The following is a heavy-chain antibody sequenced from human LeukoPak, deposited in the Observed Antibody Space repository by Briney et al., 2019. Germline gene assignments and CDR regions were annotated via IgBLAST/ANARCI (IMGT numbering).Heavy chain of an antibody. Sequence: SETLSLTCTVSGGSISSGGYYWSWIRQHPGKGLEWIGYIYYSGSNYYNPSLKSRVTISVDTSKNQFSLKLSSVTAADTAVSYCASKSATVTTNLENWGQGTLVTVSS. CDR2: IYYSGSN. V-gene: IGHV4-31*03. J-gene: IGHJ4*02. D-gene: IGHD4-17*01. CDR3: ASKSATVTTNLEN. CDR1: GGSISSGGYY.